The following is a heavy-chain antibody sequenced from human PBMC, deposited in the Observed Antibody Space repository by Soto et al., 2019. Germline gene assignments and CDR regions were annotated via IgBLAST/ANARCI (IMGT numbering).Heavy chain of an antibody. CDR1: GFTFSDYY. D-gene: IGHD4-17*01. CDR3: ARRNDYGDYGTDY. J-gene: IGHJ4*02. V-gene: IGHV3-11*01. Sequence: GGSLRLSCAASGFTFSDYYMSWIRQAPGKGLEWVSYISSSGSTIYYADFVKGRFTISRDNAKNSLYLQMNSLRAEDTAVYYCARRNDYGDYGTDYWGQGTLVTVSS. CDR2: ISSSGSTI.